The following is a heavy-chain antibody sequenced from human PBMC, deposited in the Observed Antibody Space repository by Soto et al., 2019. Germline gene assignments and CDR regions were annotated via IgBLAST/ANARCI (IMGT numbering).Heavy chain of an antibody. CDR3: ARTTLAIDAFDI. CDR2: INAGNGNT. J-gene: IGHJ3*02. V-gene: IGHV1-3*01. Sequence: ASVKVSCKASGYTFTSYAMHWVRQAPGQRLEWMGWINAGNGNTKYSQKFQGRVTITRDTSASTAYMELSSLRSEDTAVYYCARTTLAIDAFDIWGQGTMVKVSS. CDR1: GYTFTSYA. D-gene: IGHD1-1*01.